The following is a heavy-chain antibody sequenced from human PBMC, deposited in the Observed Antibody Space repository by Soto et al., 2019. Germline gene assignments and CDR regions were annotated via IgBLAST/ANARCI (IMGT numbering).Heavy chain of an antibody. D-gene: IGHD3-22*01. CDR1: GFNFDDSA. CDR2: ITWNSGHI. V-gene: IGHV3-9*01. CDR3: AKGRSSMIVVVMDY. Sequence: HPGGSLRLSCVASGFNFDDSAMNWVRQVPGKGLEWVSGITWNSGHILYADSVKGRLTISRDNAKKSLYLGLNSLRPEDTALYYCAKGRSSMIVVVMDYWGQGTPVTVSS. J-gene: IGHJ4*02.